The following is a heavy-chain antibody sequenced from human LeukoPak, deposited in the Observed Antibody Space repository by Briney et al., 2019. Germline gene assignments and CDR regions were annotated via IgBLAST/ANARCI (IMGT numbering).Heavy chain of an antibody. V-gene: IGHV4-59*01. D-gene: IGHD2-15*01. CDR1: GASIKSNY. CDR3: ANMRWNYPDF. Sequence: SETLSLTCTVSGASIKSNYWSWIRQPPGKGLEWIGYISYSGSTNHNPSLKSRVTISVDPSKNQFSLNLGSVTAADTAVYYCANMRWNYPDFWGQGTLVTVSS. CDR2: ISYSGST. J-gene: IGHJ4*02.